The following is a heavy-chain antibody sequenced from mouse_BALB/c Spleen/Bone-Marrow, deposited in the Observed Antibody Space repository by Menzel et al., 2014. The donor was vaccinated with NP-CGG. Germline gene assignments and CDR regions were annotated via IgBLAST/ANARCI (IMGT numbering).Heavy chain of an antibody. Sequence: QVQLKQSGAELVKPGASVKLSCKASGYTFTSYYMYWVKQRPGQGLEWIGGINPSIGGTNFNEKFKSKATLTVDKSSSTAYMQLSSLTSEDSAVYYCTREAYYDYDYFDYWGQGTTLTVSS. V-gene: IGHV1S81*02. J-gene: IGHJ2*01. D-gene: IGHD2-4*01. CDR3: TREAYYDYDYFDY. CDR1: GYTFTSYY. CDR2: INPSIGGT.